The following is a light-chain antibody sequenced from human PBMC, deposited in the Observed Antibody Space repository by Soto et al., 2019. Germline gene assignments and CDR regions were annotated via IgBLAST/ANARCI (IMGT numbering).Light chain of an antibody. CDR3: QQYGVSPRT. CDR2: GAS. J-gene: IGKJ1*01. CDR1: QSVSSSY. V-gene: IGKV3-20*01. Sequence: EIVVTQSPDTLSLSPWERATLSCRASQSVSSSYLAWYQQRPGQAPRLLIYGASSRATGIPDRVSGSGSGTDFSLTISRLEPEDFAVYYCQQYGVSPRTFGQGTKVDIK.